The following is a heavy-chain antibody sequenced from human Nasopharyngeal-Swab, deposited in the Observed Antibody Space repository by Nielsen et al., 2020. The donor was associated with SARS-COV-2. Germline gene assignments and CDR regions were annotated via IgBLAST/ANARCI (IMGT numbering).Heavy chain of an antibody. CDR2: INHSGST. D-gene: IGHD2-15*01. CDR3: ARDRYCSGGSCYRYYYYYGMDV. CDR1: GGSFSGYY. J-gene: IGHJ6*04. V-gene: IGHV4-34*01. Sequence: SETLSLTCAVYGGSFSGYYWSWIRQPPGKGLEWIGEINHSGSTNYNPSLKSRVTISVDTSKNQFSLKLSSVTAADTAVYYCARDRYCSGGSCYRYYYYYGMDVWGKGTTVTVSS.